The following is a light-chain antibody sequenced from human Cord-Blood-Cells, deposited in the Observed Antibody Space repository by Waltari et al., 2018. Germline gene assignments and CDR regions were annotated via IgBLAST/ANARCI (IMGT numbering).Light chain of an antibody. V-gene: IGLV2-14*01. Sequence: QSALTQPASVSGSPGQSITISCTGTSSDVGGYNYVAWYQQHPGKSPKLMIYDVGRRLSGASYRFCGSQYGTTASLTLSALQAEDEADYYCRSYTRSSSWVFGGGTKLTVL. CDR2: DVG. J-gene: IGLJ3*02. CDR1: SSDVGGYNY. CDR3: RSYTRSSSWV.